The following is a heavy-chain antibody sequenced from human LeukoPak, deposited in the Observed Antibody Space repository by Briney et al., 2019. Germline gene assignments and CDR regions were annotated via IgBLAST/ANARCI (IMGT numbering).Heavy chain of an antibody. Sequence: PSQTLSLTCAVFGGSFSNGGYSWTWIRQPAGKGLEWIGSIYYSGTTYHNPSLESRATIDLDRSKRQFSLKLTSVTAADSAIYYCARGREEYCXGDXCXXVXDPWGQGAXVTVSS. V-gene: IGHV4-30-2*01. CDR1: GGSFSNGGYS. D-gene: IGHD2-21*02. J-gene: IGHJ5*02. CDR3: ARGREEYCXGDXCXXVXDP. CDR2: IYYSGTT.